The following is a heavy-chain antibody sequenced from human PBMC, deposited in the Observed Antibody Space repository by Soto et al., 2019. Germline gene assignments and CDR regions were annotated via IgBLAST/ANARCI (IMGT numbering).Heavy chain of an antibody. D-gene: IGHD2-15*01. Sequence: QVQLVQSGAEVKKPGASVKVSCKASGYTFTTHGISWVRQAPGQGLEWMGWVSGDNGHTNYAQSLQGRVTMTTVTSTYTAYMELRSLRSDDTAVYYCARDLGYCRSGTCSREWFDPWGQGTMVTVSS. J-gene: IGHJ5*02. CDR2: VSGDNGHT. CDR1: GYTFTTHG. CDR3: ARDLGYCRSGTCSREWFDP. V-gene: IGHV1-18*01.